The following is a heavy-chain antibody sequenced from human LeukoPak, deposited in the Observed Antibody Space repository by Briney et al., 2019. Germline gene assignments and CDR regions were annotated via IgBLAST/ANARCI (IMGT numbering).Heavy chain of an antibody. Sequence: GGSLRLSCVGSGFNVTTNNMYWVRQAPGRGLECVSTFLAGGLLDYADSVRDRFTISRDTSKNTLYLQMNSLSAEDTAVYYCGRRFCNSCPLDFWGQGTLVTVSS. CDR1: GFNVTTNN. D-gene: IGHD2-21*01. CDR2: FLAGGLL. J-gene: IGHJ4*02. CDR3: GRRFCNSCPLDF. V-gene: IGHV3-66*04.